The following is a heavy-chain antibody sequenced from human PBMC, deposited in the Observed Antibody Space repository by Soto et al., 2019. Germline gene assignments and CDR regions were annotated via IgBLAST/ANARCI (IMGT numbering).Heavy chain of an antibody. CDR1: SYTFTSYD. CDR2: ISTYNGNT. CDR3: ARGTQQFDY. V-gene: IGHV1-18*01. J-gene: IGHJ4*02. D-gene: IGHD6-13*01. Sequence: QVQLVQSGAEVKKPGASVKVSCKASSYTFTSYDITWVRQAPGQGLEWMGWISTYNGNTNYAQRFQGRITMTTDTSTRTAYMEMGSLRSDDTAVYYCARGTQQFDYWGQGTLVTVSS.